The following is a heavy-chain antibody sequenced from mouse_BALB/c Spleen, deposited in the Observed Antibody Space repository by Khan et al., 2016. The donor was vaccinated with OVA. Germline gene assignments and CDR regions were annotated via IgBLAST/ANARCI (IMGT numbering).Heavy chain of an antibody. CDR3: ARGYYGDPFAY. D-gene: IGHD2-13*01. J-gene: IGHJ3*01. Sequence: EVELVEPGGGLVKPGGSLKLSCAASGFTFSDYYMYWVRQTPEKRLEWVATISDGGSYTYYPASVKGRFPISRDDAKNNLYLQMSRLKSEDTAMYYCARGYYGDPFAYWGQGTLVTISA. V-gene: IGHV5-4*02. CDR2: ISDGGSYT. CDR1: GFTFSDYY.